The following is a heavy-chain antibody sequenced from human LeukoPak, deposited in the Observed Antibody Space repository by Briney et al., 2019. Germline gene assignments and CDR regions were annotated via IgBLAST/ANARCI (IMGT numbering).Heavy chain of an antibody. CDR3: AKGDREEVAGGTGFDY. Sequence: GGSLRLSGAASGFTFSDYYMSWIRQAPGKGLEWVSYISTTSSYTDYADSVKGRFTFSRDNSKNTLSLQMNSLRLEDTAVYYCAKGDREEVAGGTGFDYWGQGTLVTVSS. CDR2: ISTTSSYT. CDR1: GFTFSDYY. J-gene: IGHJ4*02. V-gene: IGHV3-11*05. D-gene: IGHD6-13*01.